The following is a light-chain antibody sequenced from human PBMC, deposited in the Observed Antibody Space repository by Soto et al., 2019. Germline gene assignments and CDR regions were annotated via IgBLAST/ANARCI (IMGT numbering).Light chain of an antibody. CDR3: QHFNIYSWT. Sequence: DIQMTQSPSTLSASVGDRVTITCRASQTISNWLAWYQQKPGEAPKLLIYRASSLESGAPSRFSGSGSGTEFTLTISSLQPDDFATYYCQHFNIYSWTFGQGTQVEIK. J-gene: IGKJ1*01. CDR2: RAS. CDR1: QTISNW. V-gene: IGKV1-5*03.